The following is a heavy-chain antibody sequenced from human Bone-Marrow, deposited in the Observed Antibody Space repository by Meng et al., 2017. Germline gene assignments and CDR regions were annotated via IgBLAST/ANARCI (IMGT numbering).Heavy chain of an antibody. D-gene: IGHD3-22*01. J-gene: IGHJ4*02. CDR1: GDSVSSSSAA. CDR3: ARGDYSSSPAF. V-gene: IGHV6-1*01. CDR2: TYYRSKWYT. Sequence: GQLQLSGPGLVNPSQTPSLTCAISGDSVSSSSAAWHWIRQSPSRGIEWLGRTYYRSKWYTDYAVSVKSRITINPDTSKNQFSLQLNSVTPEDTAVYYCARGDYSSSPAFWGQGTLVTVSS.